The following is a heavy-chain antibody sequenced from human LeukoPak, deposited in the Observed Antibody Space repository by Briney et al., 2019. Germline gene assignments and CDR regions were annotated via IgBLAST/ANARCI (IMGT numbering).Heavy chain of an antibody. J-gene: IGHJ4*02. Sequence: ASVKVSCKASGYTFVGYYIHWVRQAPGQGVEWMGVIIPSGGSTNYAQRFQGRLTVTTDTSTSTVYMDLGSLRSEDTAVCYCATTPLVRGPLYYFDYWGQGTLVTVSA. V-gene: IGHV1-46*01. CDR2: IIPSGGST. D-gene: IGHD3-10*01. CDR1: GYTFVGYY. CDR3: ATTPLVRGPLYYFDY.